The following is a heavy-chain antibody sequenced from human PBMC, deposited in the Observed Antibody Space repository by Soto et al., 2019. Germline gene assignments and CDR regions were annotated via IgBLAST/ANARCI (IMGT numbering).Heavy chain of an antibody. J-gene: IGHJ4*02. CDR1: GYTFTSYG. Sequence: QVQLVQSGAEVKKPGASVKVSCKASGYTFTSYGISWVRQAPGQGLEWMGWISAYNGNTNYAQKLQGRVTMTTDTSTSTAYMELRSLRSDDTAVYYCASSPAGVYCSGGSCYPYDFDYWGQGTLVTVSS. CDR2: ISAYNGNT. D-gene: IGHD2-15*01. V-gene: IGHV1-18*01. CDR3: ASSPAGVYCSGGSCYPYDFDY.